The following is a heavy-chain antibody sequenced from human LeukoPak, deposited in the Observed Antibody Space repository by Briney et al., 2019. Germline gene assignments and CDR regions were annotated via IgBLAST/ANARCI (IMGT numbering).Heavy chain of an antibody. CDR3: ARGKYYYDSSGYYSTFLYFDY. CDR1: GFTVSSNY. J-gene: IGHJ4*02. Sequence: QPGGSLRLSCAASGFTVSSNYMSWVRQAPGKGLEWVSVIYSGGSTHYADSVKGRFTISRDNSKNTLYLQMNSLRAEDTAVYYCARGKYYYDSSGYYSTFLYFDYWGQGTLVTVSS. CDR2: IYSGGST. V-gene: IGHV3-53*01. D-gene: IGHD3-22*01.